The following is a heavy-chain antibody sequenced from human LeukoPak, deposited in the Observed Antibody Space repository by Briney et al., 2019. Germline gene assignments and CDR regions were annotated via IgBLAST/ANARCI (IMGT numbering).Heavy chain of an antibody. Sequence: GGSLRLSCAASGFTFSTYWMHWVRQAPGKGLAWVARIRPEGTTTAYADSVKGRFTISRDNAKNTLFLQMNSPSAEDTAVYYCARDLDWILFDYWGQGTLVTVSS. CDR3: ARDLDWILFDY. CDR1: GFTFSTYW. CDR2: IRPEGTTT. V-gene: IGHV3-74*03. D-gene: IGHD3-9*01. J-gene: IGHJ4*02.